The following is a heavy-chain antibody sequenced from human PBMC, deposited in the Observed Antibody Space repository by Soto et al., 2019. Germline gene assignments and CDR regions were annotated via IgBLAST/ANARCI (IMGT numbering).Heavy chain of an antibody. CDR1: GGSFSGYY. CDR3: ARGRGCSSTSCYWVRDY. J-gene: IGHJ4*02. V-gene: IGHV4-34*01. D-gene: IGHD2-2*01. CDR2: INHSGST. Sequence: SETLSLTCAVYGGSFSGYYWSWIRQPPGKGLEWIGEINHSGSTNYNPSLKSRVTISVDTSKNQFSPKLSSVTAADTAVYYCARGRGCSSTSCYWVRDYWGQGTLVTVS.